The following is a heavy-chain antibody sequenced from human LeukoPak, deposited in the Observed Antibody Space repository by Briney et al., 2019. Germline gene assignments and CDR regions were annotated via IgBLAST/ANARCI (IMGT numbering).Heavy chain of an antibody. CDR2: ISSSGGST. J-gene: IGHJ6*03. D-gene: IGHD5-12*01. CDR1: GFTFSSYA. V-gene: IGHV3-23*01. CDR3: AKDARGYSWYYYMDV. Sequence: GGSLRLSCAASGFTFSSYAMSWVRQAPGKGLEWVSAISSSGGSTYYADSVKGRFTISRDNSKNTLYLQMNSLRAEDTAVYYCAKDARGYSWYYYMDVWGKGTTVTVSS.